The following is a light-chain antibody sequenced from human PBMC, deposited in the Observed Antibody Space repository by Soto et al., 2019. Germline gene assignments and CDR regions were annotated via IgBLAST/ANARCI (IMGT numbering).Light chain of an antibody. V-gene: IGLV6-57*04. CDR3: QSYDSSNHVV. Sequence: NFMLTQPHSVSESPGKTVTISCTRSSGSIASNYVQWYQQLPCSAPTTVIYEDNQRPAGVPDRFSGSIDSSSNSASLTISGLKTEDEADYDCQSYDSSNHVVFGGGTKLTVL. CDR1: SGSIASNY. CDR2: EDN. J-gene: IGLJ2*01.